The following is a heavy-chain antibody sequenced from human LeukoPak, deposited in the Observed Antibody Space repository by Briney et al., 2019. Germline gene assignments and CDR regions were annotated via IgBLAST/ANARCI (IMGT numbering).Heavy chain of an antibody. D-gene: IGHD3-10*01. Sequence: SETLSLTCTVSGGSLSSSGYYWSWIRQPPGEGLEWIGEINHSGSTDYNPSLKNRVTISVDTSNNQFSLKLSSVTAADTAVYYCARVPTLRITMVRGAWGTFDIWGQGTMVTVSS. V-gene: IGHV4-39*07. CDR1: GGSLSSSGYY. CDR2: INHSGST. J-gene: IGHJ3*02. CDR3: ARVPTLRITMVRGAWGTFDI.